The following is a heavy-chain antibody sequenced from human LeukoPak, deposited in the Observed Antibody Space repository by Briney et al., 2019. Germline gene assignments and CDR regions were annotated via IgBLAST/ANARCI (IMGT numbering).Heavy chain of an antibody. CDR3: ASEIFGSGSYPDF. CDR1: GLAFNTYA. J-gene: IGHJ4*02. CDR2: IWHDGSHK. V-gene: IGHV3-33*01. D-gene: IGHD3-10*01. Sequence: GGSLRLSCAASGLAFNTYAMHWVRQAPGQGLEWVALIWHDGSHKFYSNSVRGQFTISRDNSKNTVSLRMNNLRPEDTAVYYCASEIFGSGSYPDFWGQGSLVTVSS.